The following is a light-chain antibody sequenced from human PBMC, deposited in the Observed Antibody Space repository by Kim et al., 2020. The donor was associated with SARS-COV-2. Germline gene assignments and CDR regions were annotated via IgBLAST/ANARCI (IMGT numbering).Light chain of an antibody. CDR2: DAS. CDR1: QGVISN. CDR3: QQYENRPPT. Sequence: SLSPGEGASLSCRASQGVISNVAWYQQKPGQAPRLLIYDASTRAAGIPARFSGSGFGTDFTLTISSLQSEDFAVYYCQQYENRPPTFGQGTKVDIK. J-gene: IGKJ1*01. V-gene: IGKV3-15*01.